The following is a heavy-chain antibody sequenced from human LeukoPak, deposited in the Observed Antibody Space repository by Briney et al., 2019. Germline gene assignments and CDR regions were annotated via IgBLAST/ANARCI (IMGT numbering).Heavy chain of an antibody. CDR1: GYTFTDCY. CDR2: INPNNGGT. Sequence: ASVRVSCTASGYTFTDCYIHWVRQAPGQGLEWMGWINPNNGGTNYAQKFQGRVTMTRDTSISTAYMELNSLTSDDTAVYYCARDHRSGATDYWGQGTLVTVSS. J-gene: IGHJ4*02. D-gene: IGHD3-10*01. V-gene: IGHV1-2*02. CDR3: ARDHRSGATDY.